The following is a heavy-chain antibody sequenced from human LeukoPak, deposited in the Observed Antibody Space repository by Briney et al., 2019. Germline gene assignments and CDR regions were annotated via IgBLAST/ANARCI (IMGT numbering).Heavy chain of an antibody. D-gene: IGHD3-10*01. CDR1: GFTFSSYA. J-gene: IGHJ4*02. CDR3: AREVVRGTFDY. CDR2: IKQDGSEK. Sequence: QSGGSLRLSCAASGFTFSSYAMSWVRQATGKGLEGVANIKQDGSEKYYVDSVKGRFTISRDNAKNSLYLQMNSLRAEDTAVYYCAREVVRGTFDYWGQGTLVTVSS. V-gene: IGHV3-7*01.